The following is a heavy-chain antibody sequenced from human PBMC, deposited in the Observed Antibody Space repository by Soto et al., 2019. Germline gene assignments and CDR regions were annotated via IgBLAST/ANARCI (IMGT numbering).Heavy chain of an antibody. CDR1: GGSFSAYY. CDR2: INHSEST. Sequence: SDTLSLTCAVYGGSFSAYYWSWIRQPPGKGLEWIGEINHSESTKYNPSLKSRVTISVDTSKNQFSLKLTSVTAADTAVYYCARTRNTGYCSSTSCYVFDFWGQGALVTVSS. CDR3: ARTRNTGYCSSTSCYVFDF. D-gene: IGHD2-2*01. J-gene: IGHJ4*02. V-gene: IGHV4-34*01.